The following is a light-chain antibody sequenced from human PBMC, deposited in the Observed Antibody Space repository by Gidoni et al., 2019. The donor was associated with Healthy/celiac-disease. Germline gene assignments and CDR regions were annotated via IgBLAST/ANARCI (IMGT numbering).Light chain of an antibody. CDR3: QQYYSTLPIT. CDR2: WAS. Sequence: DIVITQSPASLSVSLGERATINCTSSQSVLYSSNNKNYLAWYQQKPGQPPKLLIYWASTREAGVPDRFSGSGSGTDFTLTISSLQAEDVAVDYCQQYYSTLPITFGQGTRLEIK. J-gene: IGKJ5*01. V-gene: IGKV4-1*01. CDR1: QSVLYSSNNKNY.